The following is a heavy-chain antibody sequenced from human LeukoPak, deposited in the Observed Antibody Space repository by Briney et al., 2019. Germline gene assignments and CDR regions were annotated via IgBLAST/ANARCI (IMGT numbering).Heavy chain of an antibody. J-gene: IGHJ4*02. D-gene: IGHD6-25*01. CDR3: ATGASGFDY. V-gene: IGHV3-53*01. CDR1: GFIVSSNY. CDR2: IYSDGST. Sequence: GGSLRLSCAASGFIVSSNYLTWVRQAPGKGLEWVSLIYSDGSTYYADSVKGRFTISRDNSKNTLYLQMNSLRAEDTAVYYCATGASGFDYWGQGTLVTVSS.